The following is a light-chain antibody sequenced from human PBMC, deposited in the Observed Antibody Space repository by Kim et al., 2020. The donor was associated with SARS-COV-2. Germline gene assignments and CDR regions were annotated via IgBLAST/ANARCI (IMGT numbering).Light chain of an antibody. CDR3: QQYYGTPYS. CDR1: QSVLFSSNNKNY. V-gene: IGKV4-1*01. J-gene: IGKJ2*03. CDR2: WAS. Sequence: SATINCKSSQSVLFSSNNKNYVAWYQQKPGQPPKLLIYWASTRESGVPDRFSGSGSGTDFALTISSLQAEDVAVYYCQQYYGTPYSFGQGTKLEI.